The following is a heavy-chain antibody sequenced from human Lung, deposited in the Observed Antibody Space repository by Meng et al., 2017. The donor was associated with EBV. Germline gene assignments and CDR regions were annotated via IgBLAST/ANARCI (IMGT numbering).Heavy chain of an antibody. CDR2: IHPKFATT. CDR3: VQQLLPMGAFFQH. Sequence: VQVVQWGAEVQMPGSSVKVSCKACGGTFSRYPINWLRQAPGQGLEWRAEIHPKFATTNFAQNFQGRVTLSADESSTTVYMELTSLRSEDTAVYYCVQQLLPMGAFFQHWGQGTLVTVSS. D-gene: IGHD2/OR15-2a*01. J-gene: IGHJ1*01. V-gene: IGHV1-69*01. CDR1: GGTFSRYP.